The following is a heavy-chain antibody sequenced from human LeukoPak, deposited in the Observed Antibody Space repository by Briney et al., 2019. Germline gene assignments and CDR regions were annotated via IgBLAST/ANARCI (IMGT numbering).Heavy chain of an antibody. CDR2: ISVTGSNI. CDR3: AKAGSHSYFDY. CDR1: GFSFSGYA. D-gene: IGHD1-26*01. J-gene: IGHJ4*02. Sequence: GGSLILSCTVSGFSFSGYAFTWVRQAPGKGLEFVSSISVTGSNIYYADSVKGRFTISRDNSKNTLYLQMNSLRAEDTAVYYCAKAGSHSYFDYWGQGTLVTVSS. V-gene: IGHV3-23*01.